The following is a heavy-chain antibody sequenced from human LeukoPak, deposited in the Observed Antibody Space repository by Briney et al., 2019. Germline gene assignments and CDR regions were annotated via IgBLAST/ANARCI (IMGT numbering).Heavy chain of an antibody. Sequence: SETLSLTCTVSGGSISSYYWSWIRQPPGKGLEWIGYIYYSGGTNYNPSLKSRVIISVDTSKNLFSLKLSSVTATDTAVYYCARTILWFGEFPDAFDIWGQGTMVTVSS. CDR1: GGSISSYY. V-gene: IGHV4-59*01. CDR2: IYYSGGT. D-gene: IGHD3-10*01. CDR3: ARTILWFGEFPDAFDI. J-gene: IGHJ3*02.